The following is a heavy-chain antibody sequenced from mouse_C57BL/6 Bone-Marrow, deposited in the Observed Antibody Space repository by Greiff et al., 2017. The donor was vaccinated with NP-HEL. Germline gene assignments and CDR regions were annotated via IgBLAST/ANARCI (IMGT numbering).Heavy chain of an antibody. D-gene: IGHD2-4*01. CDR1: GYTFTSYG. CDR2: IYIGNGYT. CDR3: ARADEYDEGDY. Sequence: VQLQQSGAELVRPGSSVKMSCKTSGYTFTSYGINWVKQRPGQGLEWIGYIYIGNGYTEYNEKFKGKATLTSDTPSRTAYMQRSSLTSEDSAISFCARADEYDEGDYWGEGTTLTVSS. J-gene: IGHJ2*01. V-gene: IGHV1-58*01.